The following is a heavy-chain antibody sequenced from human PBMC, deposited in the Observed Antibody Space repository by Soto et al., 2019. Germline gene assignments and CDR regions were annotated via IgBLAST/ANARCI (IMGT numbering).Heavy chain of an antibody. CDR2: IYSGGAT. CDR1: GFMVRNNY. J-gene: IGHJ6*02. Sequence: PVGSLRLSCAASGFMVRNNYMSWVRQAPGKGLEWVSVIYSGGATYYADSVKGRFTISRDNSKNTLYLLMNSLRVEDTAVYYCARDGVTSYGMDVWGLGTTVTV. D-gene: IGHD4-4*01. CDR3: ARDGVTSYGMDV. V-gene: IGHV3-53*01.